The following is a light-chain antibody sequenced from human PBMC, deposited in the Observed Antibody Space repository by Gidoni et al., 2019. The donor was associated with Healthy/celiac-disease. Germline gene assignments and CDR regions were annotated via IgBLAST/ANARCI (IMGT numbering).Light chain of an antibody. V-gene: IGLV3-25*03. CDR3: QSADSSGTYSVV. J-gene: IGLJ2*01. CDR1: ALPKQY. Sequence: SSELTQPPSVSVPPGQTARITCSGDALPKQYAYWYQQKPGQAPVLVIYKDSERPSGIPERFSGSSSGTTVTLTISGVQAEDEADYYCQSADSSGTYSVVFGGGTKLTVL. CDR2: KDS.